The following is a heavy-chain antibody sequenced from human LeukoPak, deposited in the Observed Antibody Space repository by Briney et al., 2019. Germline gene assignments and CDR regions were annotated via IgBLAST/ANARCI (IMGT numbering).Heavy chain of an antibody. D-gene: IGHD3-16*01. V-gene: IGHV3-21*01. CDR3: ARVRWGGLYYFDY. CDR1: GFTFSSYT. CDR2: ISSSSSNI. J-gene: IGHJ4*02. Sequence: PGGSLRLSCAASGFTFSSYTMNWVRQAPGKGLEWVASISSSSSNIYYADSLKGRFTISRDDAKNSLYLQMISLRAEDTAVYYCARVRWGGLYYFDYWGQGTLVTVSS.